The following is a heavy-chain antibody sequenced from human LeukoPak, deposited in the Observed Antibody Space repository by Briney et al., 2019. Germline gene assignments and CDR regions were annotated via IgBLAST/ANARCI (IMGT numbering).Heavy chain of an antibody. Sequence: ASVKVSRKVSVYTLTVLSMHWVRQAPGKGLEWGGGFDPEDGETMYAQKFQGRVTMTEDTSTDTAYMELSSLRSEDTAVYYCATRSSEWFGELGWAFDIWGQGTMVTVSS. CDR2: FDPEDGET. D-gene: IGHD3-10*01. CDR3: ATRSSEWFGELGWAFDI. V-gene: IGHV1-24*01. CDR1: VYTLTVLS. J-gene: IGHJ3*02.